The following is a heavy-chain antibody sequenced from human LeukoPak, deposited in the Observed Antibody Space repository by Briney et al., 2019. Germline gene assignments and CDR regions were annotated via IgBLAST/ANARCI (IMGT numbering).Heavy chain of an antibody. D-gene: IGHD4-23*01. Sequence: GGSLRLSCAASGFMFSDYFMSWIRQAPGKGLEWVAVISYDGSNKYYADSVKGRFTISRDNSKNSLYLQMNSLRAEDTAVYYCATLTTVVLDAFDIWGQGTMVTVSS. CDR2: ISYDGSNK. CDR1: GFMFSDYF. CDR3: ATLTTVVLDAFDI. J-gene: IGHJ3*02. V-gene: IGHV3-30*03.